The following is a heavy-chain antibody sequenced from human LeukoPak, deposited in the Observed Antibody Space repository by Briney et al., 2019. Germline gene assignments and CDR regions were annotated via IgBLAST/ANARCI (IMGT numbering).Heavy chain of an antibody. D-gene: IGHD6-19*01. V-gene: IGHV3-23*01. CDR2: SGSGDNT. Sequence: GGSLRLSCAASGFSFSSYAMSWVRQAPGKGLEWVSTSGSGDNTFYAGSVKGRFTISRDNSKNTLSLQMNSLRAEDTAVYYCAKGGSGWYPGSDYWGQGTLVTVSS. J-gene: IGHJ4*02. CDR1: GFSFSSYA. CDR3: AKGGSGWYPGSDY.